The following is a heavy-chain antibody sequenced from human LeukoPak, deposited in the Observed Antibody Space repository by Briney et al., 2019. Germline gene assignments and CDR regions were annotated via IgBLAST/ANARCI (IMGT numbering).Heavy chain of an antibody. CDR3: ARRGYSDSSGYDY. CDR2: ISGDITDI. D-gene: IGHD3-22*01. Sequence: PGGSLRPSCATSGFTFKNYAMNWVRQAPGKGLEWVSSISGDITDIYYADSVMGRSTISRDNAKNSLYLQINSLRAEDTAIYYCARRGYSDSSGYDYWGQGTLVTVSP. CDR1: GFTFKNYA. J-gene: IGHJ4*02. V-gene: IGHV3-21*01.